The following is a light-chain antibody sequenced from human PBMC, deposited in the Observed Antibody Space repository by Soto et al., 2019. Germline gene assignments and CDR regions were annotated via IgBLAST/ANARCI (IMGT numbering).Light chain of an antibody. CDR2: EGS. J-gene: IGLJ3*02. Sequence: QSAVTQPASVSGSPGQSITISCTGTGSGVGSYNLVSWYQHHPGKAPKLMIYEGSKRPSGVSNRFSGSKSGNTASLTISGLQTEDEADYYCCSYAGSSTWVFGGGTQLTVL. CDR1: GSGVGSYNL. V-gene: IGLV2-23*01. CDR3: CSYAGSSTWV.